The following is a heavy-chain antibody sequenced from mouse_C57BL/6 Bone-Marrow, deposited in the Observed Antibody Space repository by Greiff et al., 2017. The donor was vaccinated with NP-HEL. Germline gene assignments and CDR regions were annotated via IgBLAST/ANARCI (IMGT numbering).Heavy chain of an antibody. J-gene: IGHJ4*01. V-gene: IGHV14-4*01. CDR2: IDPENGDT. D-gene: IGHD2-5*01. CDR3: TTSTIVTHYYAMDY. CDR1: GFNIKDDY. Sequence: VHLQHPFSYLFIPFSSVKLSCTASGFNIKDDYMHWVKQRPEQGLEWIGWIDPENGDTEYASKFQGKATITADTSSNTAYLQLSSLTSEDTAVYYCTTSTIVTHYYAMDYWGQGTSVTVSS.